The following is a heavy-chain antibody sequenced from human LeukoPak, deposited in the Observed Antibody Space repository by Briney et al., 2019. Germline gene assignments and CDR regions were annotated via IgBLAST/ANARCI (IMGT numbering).Heavy chain of an antibody. CDR3: AIQQWPVRYFDL. V-gene: IGHV4-34*01. D-gene: IGHD6-19*01. CDR1: GGSFSGYY. J-gene: IGHJ2*01. Sequence: PSETLSLTCAVYGGSFSGYYWSWIRQPPGKGLEWIGEINHSGSTNYNPSLKSRVTISVDTSKNQFSLKLSSVTAADTAVYYCAIQQWPVRYFDLWGRGTLVTVSS. CDR2: INHSGST.